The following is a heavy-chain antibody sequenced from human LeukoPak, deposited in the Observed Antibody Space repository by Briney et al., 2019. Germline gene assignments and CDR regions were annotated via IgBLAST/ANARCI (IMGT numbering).Heavy chain of an antibody. J-gene: IGHJ4*02. CDR2: IYYSGST. D-gene: IGHD3-10*01. V-gene: IGHV4-59*01. CDR1: GGSISSYY. Sequence: SETLSLTCTVSGGSISSYYWSWIRQPPGKGLEWIGYIYYSGSTNYNPSLKSRVTISVDTSKNQFSLKLSSVTAADTAVYYCARSKRDPYGVIPDYWGQGTLVTVSS. CDR3: ARSKRDPYGVIPDY.